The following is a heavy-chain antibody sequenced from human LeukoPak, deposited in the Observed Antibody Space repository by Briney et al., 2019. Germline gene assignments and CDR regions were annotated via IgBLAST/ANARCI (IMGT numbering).Heavy chain of an antibody. J-gene: IGHJ4*02. CDR1: GYTFTGYY. CDR2: INPYSGAT. V-gene: IGHV1-2*02. CDR3: ARAHIDNDLFIDY. Sequence: ASVKVSCKASGYTFTGYYMHWVRQAPGQGLEWMGWINPYSGATNYAQKFQGRVTMTRDTSISTAYMDLSSLKSDDTAVYYCARAHIDNDLFIDYWGQGTLVTVSS. D-gene: IGHD2-21*01.